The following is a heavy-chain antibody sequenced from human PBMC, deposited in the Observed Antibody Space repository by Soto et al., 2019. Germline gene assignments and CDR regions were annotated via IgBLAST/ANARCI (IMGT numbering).Heavy chain of an antibody. CDR3: AREGGGYCISTSCPKEEPPQAGMDV. D-gene: IGHD2-2*01. J-gene: IGHJ6*02. V-gene: IGHV3-21*01. CDR1: GFTFSSYS. CDR2: ISSSSSYI. Sequence: GGSLRLSCAASGFTFSSYSMNWVRQAPGKGLEWVSSISSSSSYIYYADSVKGRFTISRDNAKNSLYLQMNSLRAEDTAVYYCAREGGGYCISTSCPKEEPPQAGMDVWGQGTTVTVSS.